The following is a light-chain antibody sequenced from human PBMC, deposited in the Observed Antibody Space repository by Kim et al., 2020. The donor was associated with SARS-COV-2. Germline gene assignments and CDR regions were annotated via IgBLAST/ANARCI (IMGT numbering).Light chain of an antibody. CDR2: GKN. V-gene: IGLV3-19*01. CDR3: NYRDNSGDHVV. Sequence: SSELTQDPAVSVALGPTVRITCQGDSLSTYYASWYQQKPGQAPILVIYGKNNRPSGIPDRFSGSSSGNTASLTVTGAQAVDEADSYWNYRDNSGDHVVFCGGTKLIVL. CDR1: SLSTYY. J-gene: IGLJ2*01.